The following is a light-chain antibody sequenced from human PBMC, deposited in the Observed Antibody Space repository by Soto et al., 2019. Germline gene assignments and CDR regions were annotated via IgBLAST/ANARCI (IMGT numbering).Light chain of an antibody. Sequence: QSVLTQPASVSGSPGQSITISCTGTSSVIGSYDPVSWYQHHPGKAPKLMIFEGTKRPSGVSNRFSGSRSGNAASLTISGLQAEDEAEYYCCSYAGSSTLMFGGGTKVTVL. CDR1: SSVIGSYDP. CDR2: EGT. J-gene: IGLJ3*02. CDR3: CSYAGSSTLM. V-gene: IGLV2-23*01.